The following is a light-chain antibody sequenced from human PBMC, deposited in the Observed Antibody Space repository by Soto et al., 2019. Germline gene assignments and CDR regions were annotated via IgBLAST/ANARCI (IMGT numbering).Light chain of an antibody. J-gene: IGKJ5*01. CDR2: DAS. CDR1: QSVSSY. Sequence: DIVLTQSPLSLPVTPGEPATLSCRASQSVSSYLAWYQQKPGQAPRLLIYDASNRATGIPARFSGSGSGTDFTLTISSLEPEDFAVYYCQQRSNWRPITFGQGTRLEIK. V-gene: IGKV3-11*01. CDR3: QQRSNWRPIT.